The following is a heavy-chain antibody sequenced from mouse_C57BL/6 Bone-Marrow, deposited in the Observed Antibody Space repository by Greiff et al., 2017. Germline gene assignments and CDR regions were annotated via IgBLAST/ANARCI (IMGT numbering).Heavy chain of an antibody. J-gene: IGHJ4*01. D-gene: IGHD2-3*01. Sequence: QVQLKQPGAELVRPGTSVKLSCKASGYTFTSYWMHWVKQRPGQGLEWIGVIDPSDSYTNYNQKFKGKATLTVDTSSSTAYMQLSSLTSEDSAVYYCARRLLPFYAMDYWGQGTSVTVSS. CDR2: IDPSDSYT. CDR1: GYTFTSYW. CDR3: ARRLLPFYAMDY. V-gene: IGHV1-59*01.